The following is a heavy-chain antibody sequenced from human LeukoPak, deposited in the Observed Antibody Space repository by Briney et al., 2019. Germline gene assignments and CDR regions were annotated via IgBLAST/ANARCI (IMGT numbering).Heavy chain of an antibody. CDR3: AKDYRGYTYGAFDY. CDR2: INAGNGNT. V-gene: IGHV1-3*01. CDR1: GYTFTRYA. J-gene: IGHJ4*02. Sequence: ASVKVSCKASGYTFTRYAMHWVRQAPGQRLEWMGWINAGNGNTKYSQKFQGRVTITRDTSASTAYMELNSLRAEDTAVYYCAKDYRGYTYGAFDYWGQGTLVTVSS. D-gene: IGHD5-18*01.